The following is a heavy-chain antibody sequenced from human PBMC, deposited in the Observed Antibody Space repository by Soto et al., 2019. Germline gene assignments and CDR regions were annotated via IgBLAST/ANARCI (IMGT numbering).Heavy chain of an antibody. CDR2: ISYDGSNK. V-gene: IGHV3-30-3*01. Sequence: GGSLRLSCAASGFTFSSYAMHWVRQAPGKGLEWVAVISYDGSNKYYADSVKGRFTISRDNSKNTLYLQMNSLRAEDTAVYYCARNMVRGVSYYYYGMDVWGQGTTVTVSS. CDR3: ARNMVRGVSYYYYGMDV. J-gene: IGHJ6*02. CDR1: GFTFSSYA. D-gene: IGHD3-10*01.